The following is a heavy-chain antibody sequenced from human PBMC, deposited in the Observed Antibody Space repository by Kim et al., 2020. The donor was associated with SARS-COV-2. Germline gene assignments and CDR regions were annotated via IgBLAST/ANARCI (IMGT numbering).Heavy chain of an antibody. CDR1: GGSISSSNW. Sequence: SETLSLTCVVSGGSISSSNWWSWVRQPPGKGLEWIGEIHHSGSTNYNPSPKSRVTISVDKSKNQFSLKLSSVTAADTAVYYCARLLWFGESWFDPWGQGTLVTVSS. CDR2: IHHSGST. CDR3: ARLLWFGESWFDP. J-gene: IGHJ5*02. V-gene: IGHV4-4*02. D-gene: IGHD3-10*01.